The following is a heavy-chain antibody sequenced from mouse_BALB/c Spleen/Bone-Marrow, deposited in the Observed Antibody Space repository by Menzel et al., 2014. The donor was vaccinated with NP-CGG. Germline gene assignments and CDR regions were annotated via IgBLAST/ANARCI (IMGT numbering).Heavy chain of an antibody. D-gene: IGHD1-2*01. CDR1: GFTFSSYW. V-gene: IGHV6-6*02. CDR3: TTADY. Sequence: EVQLVESGGGLVQPGGSMELSCVASGFTFSSYWMSWVRQSPEKGLEWVAEIRLKSDNYATHYAESVKGKFTISRDDSKSRLYLQMNSLRAEDTGIYYCTTADYWGQGTTLTVSS. CDR2: IRLKSDNYAT. J-gene: IGHJ2*01.